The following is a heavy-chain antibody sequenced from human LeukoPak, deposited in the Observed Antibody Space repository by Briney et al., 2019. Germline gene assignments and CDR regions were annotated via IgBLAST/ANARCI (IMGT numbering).Heavy chain of an antibody. J-gene: IGHJ4*02. Sequence: SETLSLTCTFCGGSISSSSDYWCWIRQPPEKGLEWIGGIYYSGSTYYNPSLKSRVTISVDTSKNQYYLKLSSVTAADTAVYYGARVGDYFDYWGQGTLVTVSS. D-gene: IGHD3-10*01. CDR1: GGSISSSSDY. CDR2: IYYSGST. V-gene: IGHV4-39*07. CDR3: ARVGDYFDY.